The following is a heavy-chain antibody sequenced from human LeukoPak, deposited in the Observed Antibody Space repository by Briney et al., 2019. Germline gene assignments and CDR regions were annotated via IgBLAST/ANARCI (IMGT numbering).Heavy chain of an antibody. V-gene: IGHV7-4-1*02. CDR1: GYTFTSYA. Sequence: ASVKVSCKASGYTFTSYAMNWVRQAPGQGLEWMGWINTNTGNPTYAQGFTGRFVFSLDTSVSTAYLQISSLKAEDTAVYYCARERWEWLRFGPYYYYGMDVWGQGTTVTVSS. J-gene: IGHJ6*02. CDR3: ARERWEWLRFGPYYYYGMDV. CDR2: INTNTGNP. D-gene: IGHD5-12*01.